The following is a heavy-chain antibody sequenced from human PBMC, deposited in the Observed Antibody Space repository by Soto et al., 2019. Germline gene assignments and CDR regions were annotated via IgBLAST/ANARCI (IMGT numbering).Heavy chain of an antibody. Sequence: ASVKVSCKASGYTFTGYFIHWLRHAPGQGLEWMGRINPNSGATNYARKFQDRVTMTRDTYINTAYMELSSLRSGETAIYYCANLPPSPDWFDXWGQGTLVTV. J-gene: IGHJ5*02. CDR3: ANLPPSPDWFDX. V-gene: IGHV1-2*06. CDR2: INPNSGAT. CDR1: GYTFTGYF.